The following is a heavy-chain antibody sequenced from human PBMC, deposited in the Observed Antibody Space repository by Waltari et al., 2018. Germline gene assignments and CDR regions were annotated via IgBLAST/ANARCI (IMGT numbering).Heavy chain of an antibody. CDR2: IIPILGIA. CDR1: GGTFSSYA. D-gene: IGHD4-17*01. CDR3: ARLQWDYGDYRSYYFDY. Sequence: QVQLVQSGAEVKKPGSSVKVSCKASGGTFSSYAISWVRQAHGQGLEWMGGIIPILGIANYAQKFQGRVTITADESTSTAYMELSSLRSEDTAVYYCARLQWDYGDYRSYYFDYWGQGTLVTVSS. J-gene: IGHJ4*02. V-gene: IGHV1-69*04.